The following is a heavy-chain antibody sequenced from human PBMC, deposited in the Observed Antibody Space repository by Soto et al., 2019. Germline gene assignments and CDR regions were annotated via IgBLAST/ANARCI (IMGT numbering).Heavy chain of an antibody. V-gene: IGHV5-10-1*01. CDR2: IDPSDSYT. D-gene: IGHD6-13*01. CDR1: GYSFTSYW. Sequence: GESLTISCKASGYSFTSYWISWVHQMPGKGLEWMGRIDPSDSYTNYSPSFQGHVTISADKSISTAYLQWSSLKASDTAMYYCARHGPKVLHVGSSSSIDPWGQGTLVTVSS. J-gene: IGHJ5*02. CDR3: ARHGPKVLHVGSSSSIDP.